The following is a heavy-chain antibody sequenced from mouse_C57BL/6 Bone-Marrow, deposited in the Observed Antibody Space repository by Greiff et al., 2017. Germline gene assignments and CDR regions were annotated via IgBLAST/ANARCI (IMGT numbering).Heavy chain of an antibody. CDR2: INPNNGGT. Sequence: VQLQQSGPELVKPGASVKMSCKASGYTFTDYNMHWVKQSHGKSLEWIGYINPNNGGTSYNQKFKGKATLTVNKSSSTAYMELRSLTSEDSAVYYCARPFITTVVEGFAYWGQGTLVTVSA. CDR3: ARPFITTVVEGFAY. CDR1: GYTFTDYN. D-gene: IGHD1-1*01. J-gene: IGHJ3*01. V-gene: IGHV1-22*01.